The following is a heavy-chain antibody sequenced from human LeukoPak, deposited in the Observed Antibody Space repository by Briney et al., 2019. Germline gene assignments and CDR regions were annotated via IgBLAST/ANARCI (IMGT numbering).Heavy chain of an antibody. CDR1: GYTFTSYD. CDR2: MNPNSGNT. CDR3: ARVPYIAAAGTGFDP. Sequence: ASVKVSCKASGYTFTSYDINWVRQATGQGLEWMGWMNPNSGNTGYAQKFQGRVTMTRNTSISTAYMELSSLRSEDTAVYYCARVPYIAAAGTGFDPWGQGTLVTVSS. D-gene: IGHD6-13*01. V-gene: IGHV1-8*01. J-gene: IGHJ5*02.